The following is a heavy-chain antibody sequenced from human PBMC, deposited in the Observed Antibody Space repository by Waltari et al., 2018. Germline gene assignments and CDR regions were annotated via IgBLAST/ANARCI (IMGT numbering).Heavy chain of an antibody. CDR2: SIPSFGTA. J-gene: IGHJ5*02. CDR3: ARDQDYSNYGVWFDP. D-gene: IGHD4-4*01. V-gene: IGHV1-69*01. Sequence: QVQLVQSGAEVKQPGSSVKVSCKASGGPFSSYSLTWVRPAPGQGLEWMGGSIPSFGTANYAQKFQGRVTITADESTSTAYMELSSLRSEDTAVYYCARDQDYSNYGVWFDPWGQGTLVTVSS. CDR1: GGPFSSYS.